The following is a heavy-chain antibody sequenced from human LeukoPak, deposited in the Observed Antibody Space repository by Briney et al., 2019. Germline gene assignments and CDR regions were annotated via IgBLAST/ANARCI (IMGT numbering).Heavy chain of an antibody. D-gene: IGHD5-12*01. CDR3: ARMHSEWLRFQKDYYYYYMDV. V-gene: IGHV3-48*03. Sequence: HAGGSLRLSCAASGFTFSSYEMNWVRQAPGKGLEWVSYISSSGSTIYYADSVKGRFTISRDNAKNSLYLQMNSLRAEDTAVYYCARMHSEWLRFQKDYYYYYMDVWGKGTTVTISS. CDR1: GFTFSSYE. J-gene: IGHJ6*03. CDR2: ISSSGSTI.